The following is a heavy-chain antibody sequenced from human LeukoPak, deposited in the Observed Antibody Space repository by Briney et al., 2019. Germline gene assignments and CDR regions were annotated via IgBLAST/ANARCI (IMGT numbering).Heavy chain of an antibody. Sequence: AASVKVSCRASGYTFTDYYIHWVRQAPGQGLEWMGWINPDNGGTNYAQKFQGRVTMTRDTSIRTVYMDLSRLRSDDKAVFYCTREARVGNWFDPWGQGTQVTVSS. CDR1: GYTFTDYY. D-gene: IGHD2-2*01. V-gene: IGHV1-2*02. CDR2: INPDNGGT. J-gene: IGHJ5*02. CDR3: TREARVGNWFDP.